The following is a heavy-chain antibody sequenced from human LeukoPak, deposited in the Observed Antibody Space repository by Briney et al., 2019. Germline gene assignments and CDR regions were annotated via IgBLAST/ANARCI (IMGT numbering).Heavy chain of an antibody. D-gene: IGHD5-24*01. CDR1: GFTISSYW. J-gene: IGHJ3*02. V-gene: IGHV3-7*01. CDR2: IRQDGGQT. CDR3: ARDKHNPGSAFDI. Sequence: PGGSLRLSCAASGFTISSYWMSWVRQAPGKGLEWVANIRQDGGQTYYVDSVKGRFTISRDNAKNSLYLQVTSLRAEDTAVYYCARDKHNPGSAFDIWGQGTMVTVSS.